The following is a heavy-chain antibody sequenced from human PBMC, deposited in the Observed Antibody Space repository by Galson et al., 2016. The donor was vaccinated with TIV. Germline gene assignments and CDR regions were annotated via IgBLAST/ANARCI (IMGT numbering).Heavy chain of an antibody. V-gene: IGHV3-7*01. CDR1: GFTFSNYW. CDR2: IKGDGSEK. D-gene: IGHD2-15*01. J-gene: IGHJ4*02. CDR3: ARDKARCSGDSCYLGSSFDY. Sequence: LRLSCAASGFTFSNYWMSWVRQAPGKGLEWVANIKGDGSEKYAVDSVQGRFTISRDNAKNTLYLQMNNLRVDDTAVYYCARDKARCSGDSCYLGSSFDYWGRGILVTVSS.